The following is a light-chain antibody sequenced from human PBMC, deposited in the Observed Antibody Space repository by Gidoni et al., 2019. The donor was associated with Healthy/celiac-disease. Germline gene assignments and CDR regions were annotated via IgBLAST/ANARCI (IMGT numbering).Light chain of an antibody. V-gene: IGKV3-11*01. CDR2: DAS. CDR3: QQSSNWPLT. CDR1: QSVSSY. J-gene: IGKJ4*01. Sequence: EIVLTQSPATLSLSPGERATLSCRASQSVSSYLAWYQQQHGQAPRLLIYDASNRATGIPARFSGSGSGTDFTLTISSLEPEDFAVYYCQQSSNWPLTFGGGTKVEIK.